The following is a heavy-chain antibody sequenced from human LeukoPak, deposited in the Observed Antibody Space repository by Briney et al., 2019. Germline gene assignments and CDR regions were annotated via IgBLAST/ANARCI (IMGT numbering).Heavy chain of an antibody. J-gene: IGHJ6*02. V-gene: IGHV3-7*04. CDR2: IKQEGSDK. Sequence: GGSLRLSCAASGFTFSRYWMSWVRQAPGKGLEWVANIKQEGSDKYYVDSVKGRFTISRDNAKNSLYLQMNSLRAEDTAVYYCARAGYSSSWYSSWGQGTTVTVSS. CDR1: GFTFSRYW. D-gene: IGHD6-13*01. CDR3: ARAGYSSSWYSS.